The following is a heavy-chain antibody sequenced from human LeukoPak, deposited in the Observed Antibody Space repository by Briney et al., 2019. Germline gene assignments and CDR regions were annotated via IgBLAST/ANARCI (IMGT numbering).Heavy chain of an antibody. V-gene: IGHV4-59*01. Sequence: SETLSLTCTVSGGSFSNYYWSWIRQPPGKGLEWIGYMSYSGSTKYSPSLKSRVAISVDTSKNQFSLKMTSVTAADTAVYYCARSVLLYIDYWGQGTLVTVSS. CDR3: ARSVLLYIDY. J-gene: IGHJ4*02. CDR1: GGSFSNYY. CDR2: MSYSGST. D-gene: IGHD5/OR15-5a*01.